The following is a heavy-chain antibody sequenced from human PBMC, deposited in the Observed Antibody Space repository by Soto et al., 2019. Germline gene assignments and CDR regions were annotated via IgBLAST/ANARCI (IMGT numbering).Heavy chain of an antibody. CDR3: AKGSGYDFWSGYSIYFDY. D-gene: IGHD3-3*01. Sequence: GGSLRLSCVASGFTFSSYVMSWVRQAPGKGLEWVSAISGRGGSTYYADSVKGRFTISRDNSKNTLYLQMNSLRAEDTAVYYCAKGSGYDFWSGYSIYFDYWGQGTLVTVSS. J-gene: IGHJ4*02. CDR1: GFTFSSYV. CDR2: ISGRGGST. V-gene: IGHV3-23*01.